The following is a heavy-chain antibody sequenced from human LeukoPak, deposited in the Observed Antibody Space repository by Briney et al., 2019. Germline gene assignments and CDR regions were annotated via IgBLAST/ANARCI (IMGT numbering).Heavy chain of an antibody. CDR1: GGSISSGDYY. D-gene: IGHD6-19*01. J-gene: IGHJ4*02. V-gene: IGHV4-39*07. Sequence: KASETLSLTCTVSGGSISSGDYYWSWIRQPPGKGLDWIGSVSFTGSTYYNPSLNSRITISLDTSKNQFSLRLNSVTAADSAVYYCARLGGSSGSGYWGQGTLVTVSS. CDR3: ARLGGSSGSGY. CDR2: VSFTGST.